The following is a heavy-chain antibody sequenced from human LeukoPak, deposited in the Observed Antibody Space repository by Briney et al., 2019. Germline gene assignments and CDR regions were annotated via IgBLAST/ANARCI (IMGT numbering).Heavy chain of an antibody. CDR2: IYHSGST. V-gene: IGHV4-38-2*02. Sequence: SETLSLTCTVSGYSISSGYYWGWIRQPPGKGLEWIGSIYHSGSTNYNPSLKSRVTISVDTSKNQFSLKLSSVTAADTAVYYCARERRLGLIGDVWGKGTTVTISS. D-gene: IGHD3-16*01. CDR1: GYSISSGYY. CDR3: ARERRLGLIGDV. J-gene: IGHJ6*04.